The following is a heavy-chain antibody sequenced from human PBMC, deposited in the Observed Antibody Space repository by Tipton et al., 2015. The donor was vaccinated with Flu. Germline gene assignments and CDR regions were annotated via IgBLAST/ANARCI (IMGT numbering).Heavy chain of an antibody. Sequence: SLRLSCAASGFTFSSYGMHWVRQAPGKGLEWVAVIWYDGSNKYYADSVKGRFTFSRDNSKNTLYLQMNSLRAEDTAVYYCAKGRYYYDSSGYFSLWSNGAFDIWGQGTMVTVSS. D-gene: IGHD3-22*01. CDR3: AKGRYYYDSSGYFSLWSNGAFDI. CDR1: GFTFSSYG. V-gene: IGHV3-33*06. CDR2: IWYDGSNK. J-gene: IGHJ3*02.